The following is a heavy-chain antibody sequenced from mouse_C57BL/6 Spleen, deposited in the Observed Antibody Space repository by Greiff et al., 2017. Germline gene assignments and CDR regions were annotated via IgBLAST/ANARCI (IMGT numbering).Heavy chain of an antibody. CDR2: ISSGSSTI. D-gene: IGHD1-1*01. CDR3: ARPPITTVVAPHAMDY. Sequence: EVQLVESGGGLVKPGGSLKLSCAASGFTFSDYGMHWVRQAPEKGLEWVAYISSGSSTIYYVDTVKGRFTISRDNAKNTLFLQMTSLRAEDTAMYYCARPPITTVVAPHAMDYWGQGTSVTVSS. V-gene: IGHV5-17*01. CDR1: GFTFSDYG. J-gene: IGHJ4*01.